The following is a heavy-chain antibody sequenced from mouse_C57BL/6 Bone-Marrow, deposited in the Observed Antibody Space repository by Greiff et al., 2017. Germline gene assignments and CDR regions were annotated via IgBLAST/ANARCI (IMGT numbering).Heavy chain of an antibody. CDR1: GYTFTSYW. J-gene: IGHJ1*03. V-gene: IGHV1-69*01. Sequence: QVQLQQPGAELVMPGASVKLSCKASGYTFTSYWMHWVKQRPGQGLEWIGEIDPSDSYTNYNQKFKGKSTLTVDKSSSTAYMQLSSLTSGDSAVYYCATLITTVVANWYFDVWGTGTTVTVSS. D-gene: IGHD1-1*01. CDR2: IDPSDSYT. CDR3: ATLITTVVANWYFDV.